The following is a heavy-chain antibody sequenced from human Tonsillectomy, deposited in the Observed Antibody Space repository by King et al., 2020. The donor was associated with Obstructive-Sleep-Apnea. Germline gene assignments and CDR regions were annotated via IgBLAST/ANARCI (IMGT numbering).Heavy chain of an antibody. D-gene: IGHD3-10*01. CDR2: IDYSGST. Sequence: QLQESGPGLVKPSETLSLTCTVSWGSISSSSYYWGWIRQPPGKGLEWIGSIDYSGSTYYNPSLKGRVTISVDTSKNQFSLKLSSVTAADTAVYYCARVDRGVDYYYGMDVWGQGTTVTVSS. V-gene: IGHV4-39*07. CDR1: WGSISSSSYY. CDR3: ARVDRGVDYYYGMDV. J-gene: IGHJ6*02.